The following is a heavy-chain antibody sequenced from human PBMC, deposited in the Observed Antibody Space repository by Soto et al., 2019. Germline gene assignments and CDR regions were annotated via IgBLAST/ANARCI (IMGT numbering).Heavy chain of an antibody. V-gene: IGHV3-23*01. Sequence: PGGSLRLSCAASGFTFNNYAMNWVRQAPGKGLEWVSSISGSGGSTYYADSVKGRFTISRDNSKNTVYLQMNSLRAEDTAVYYCAKDNSGSYLVEYTWFDPWGQGSLVTVSS. CDR3: AKDNSGSYLVEYTWFDP. CDR1: GFTFNNYA. D-gene: IGHD1-26*01. CDR2: ISGSGGST. J-gene: IGHJ5*02.